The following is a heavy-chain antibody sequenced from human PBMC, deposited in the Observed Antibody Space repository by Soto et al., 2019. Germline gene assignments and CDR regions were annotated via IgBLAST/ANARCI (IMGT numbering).Heavy chain of an antibody. CDR2: IDASDSSA. CDR3: ARHEHLMKWSPPRDRFDP. D-gene: IGHD3-16*01. CDR1: GYTFTSYW. Sequence: GESLKISCKGSGYTFTSYWISWVRHTPGKGLEWLGKIDASDSSANYSPSFQGHVTISADKSISTAYLQWSSLKASDTAIYYCARHEHLMKWSPPRDRFDPWGQGTLVTVSS. J-gene: IGHJ5*02. V-gene: IGHV5-10-1*01.